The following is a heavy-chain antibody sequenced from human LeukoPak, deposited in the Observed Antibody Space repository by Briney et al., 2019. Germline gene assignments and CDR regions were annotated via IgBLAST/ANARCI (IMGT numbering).Heavy chain of an antibody. CDR1: GCTFTGYY. Sequence: EASVKVSCKASGCTFTGYYMHWVRQAPGQGLEWMGWINPNSGGTNYAQKFQGRVTISVDTSKNQFSLKLSSVTAADTAVYYCARANFDGSGFRYYYYYYMDVWGKGTTVT. CDR3: ARANFDGSGFRYYYYYYMDV. J-gene: IGHJ6*03. V-gene: IGHV1-2*02. D-gene: IGHD3-10*01. CDR2: INPNSGGT.